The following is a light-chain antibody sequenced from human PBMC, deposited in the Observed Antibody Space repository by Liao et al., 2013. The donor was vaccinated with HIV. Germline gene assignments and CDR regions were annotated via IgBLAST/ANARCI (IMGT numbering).Light chain of an antibody. J-gene: IGLJ2*01. V-gene: IGLV3-25*03. Sequence: SYELTQPPSVSVSPGQTARITCSGDALPKQYAYWYQQKPGQAPVLVIYKDNERPSGIPDRFSGSSSGTIVTLTISGVQAEDQADYYCLSADGTNSYVVFGGGTKLTVL. CDR1: ALPKQY. CDR2: KDN. CDR3: LSADGTNSYVV.